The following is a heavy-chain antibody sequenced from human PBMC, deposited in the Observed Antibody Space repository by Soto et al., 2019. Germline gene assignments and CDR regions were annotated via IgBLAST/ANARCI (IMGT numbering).Heavy chain of an antibody. CDR3: GRCSSTSCHLGADY. V-gene: IGHV3-30-3*01. Sequence: QVQLVESGGGVVQPGRSLRLSCAASGFTFSSYAMHWVHQAPGKGLEWVALISHDGSNKYYADTVKGRFTISRENSKNTLYLQMNSLRTEDTSVYYCGRCSSTSCHLGADYWGQGTLVTVSS. D-gene: IGHD2-2*01. CDR1: GFTFSSYA. J-gene: IGHJ4*02. CDR2: ISHDGSNK.